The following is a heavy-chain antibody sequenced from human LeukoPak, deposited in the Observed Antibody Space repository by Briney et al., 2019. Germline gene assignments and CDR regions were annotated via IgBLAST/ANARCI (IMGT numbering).Heavy chain of an antibody. CDR1: GGSISSSSYY. CDR2: IYYSGST. CDR3: ARRTRRYYYDSSGYYYGTTIDY. Sequence: SETLSLTCTVSGGSISSSSYYWGWIRQPPGKGLEWIGSIYYSGSTNYNPSLKSRVTISVDTSKNQFSLKLSSVTAADTAVYYCARRTRRYYYDSSGYYYGTTIDYWGQGTLVTVSS. V-gene: IGHV4-39*07. D-gene: IGHD3-22*01. J-gene: IGHJ4*02.